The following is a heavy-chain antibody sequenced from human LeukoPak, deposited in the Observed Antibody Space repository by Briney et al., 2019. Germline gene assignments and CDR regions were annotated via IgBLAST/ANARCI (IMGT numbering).Heavy chain of an antibody. CDR1: GFTFSSYA. Sequence: PGGSLRLSCAASGFTFSSYAMSWVRQAPGKGLEWVSAISGSGGSTYYADSVKGRFTISRDNSKNTLYLQMNSLRAEDTAVYYCAKVRGYYGSGSNFDYWGQGTLVTVSS. D-gene: IGHD3-10*01. CDR3: AKVRGYYGSGSNFDY. J-gene: IGHJ4*02. CDR2: ISGSGGST. V-gene: IGHV3-23*01.